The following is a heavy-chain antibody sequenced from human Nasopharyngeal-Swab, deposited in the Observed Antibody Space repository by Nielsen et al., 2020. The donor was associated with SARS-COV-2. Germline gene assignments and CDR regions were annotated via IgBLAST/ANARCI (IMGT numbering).Heavy chain of an antibody. J-gene: IGHJ3*02. V-gene: IGHV4-39*07. CDR3: ARAARAAISYGAFDI. CDR1: GGSISSSSYY. Sequence: SETLSLTCTVSGGSISSSSYYWGWIRQPPGKGLEWIGSIYYSGSTYYNPSLKSRVTISVDTSKNQFSLKLSSVTAADTAVYYCARAARAAISYGAFDIWGQGTMVTVSS. CDR2: IYYSGST. D-gene: IGHD2-15*01.